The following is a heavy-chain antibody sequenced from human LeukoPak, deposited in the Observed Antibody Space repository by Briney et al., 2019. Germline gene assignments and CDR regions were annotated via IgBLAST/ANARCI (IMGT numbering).Heavy chain of an antibody. D-gene: IGHD2-21*02. CDR2: IFYSGGT. J-gene: IGHJ4*02. CDR1: GGSFSSSSFS. Sequence: SETLSLTCTVSGGSFSSSSFSWGWLRQPPGKGLEWIGRIFYSGGTYYNPSLMSRVTISVDTSKNQFSLKLSSVTAADTAVYYCARGSNTNCGGDCYWGQFDYWGQGTLVTVSS. CDR3: ARGSNTNCGGDCYWGQFDY. V-gene: IGHV4-39*01.